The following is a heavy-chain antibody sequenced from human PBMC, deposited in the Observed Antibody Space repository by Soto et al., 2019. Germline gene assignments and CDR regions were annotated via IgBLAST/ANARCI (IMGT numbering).Heavy chain of an antibody. CDR2: ISGYNGHT. J-gene: IGHJ6*02. D-gene: IGHD3-16*01. CDR3: ACEGEMPYYYYGLDV. Sequence: QVQLVQSGAEVRKPGASVKVSCKASGYTFTTYGISWVRQAPGQGLEWMGWISGYNGHTKYAQKFQGRVTMTTDTSTSTVYMDLRSLRSDDTAVYYCACEGEMPYYYYGLDVWGQGTTVTVSS. CDR1: GYTFTTYG. V-gene: IGHV1-18*01.